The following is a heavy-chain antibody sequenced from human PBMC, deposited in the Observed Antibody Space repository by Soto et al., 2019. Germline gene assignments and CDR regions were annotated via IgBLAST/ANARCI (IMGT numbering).Heavy chain of an antibody. CDR3: ARTESSGWTKVDY. Sequence: SETLSLTCTVSGGSISSSSYYWGWIRQPPGKGLEWIGSIYYSGSTYYNPSLKSRVTISVDTSKNQFSLKLSSVTAADTAVYNCARTESSGWTKVDYWGQGTLVTVSS. CDR1: GGSISSSSYY. D-gene: IGHD6-19*01. V-gene: IGHV4-39*01. J-gene: IGHJ4*02. CDR2: IYYSGST.